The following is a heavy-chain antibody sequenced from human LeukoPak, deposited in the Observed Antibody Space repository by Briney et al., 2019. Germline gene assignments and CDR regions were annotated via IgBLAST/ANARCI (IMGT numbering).Heavy chain of an antibody. V-gene: IGHV3-30*03. CDR2: ISYDGSNK. CDR3: ATGGITMIVVVN. CDR1: GFTFSSYG. J-gene: IGHJ4*02. D-gene: IGHD3-22*01. Sequence: GGSLRLSCAASGFTFSSYGMHWVRQAPGKGLEWVAVISYDGSNKYYADSVKGRFTISRDNSKNTLYLQMNSLRAEDTAVYYCATGGITMIVVVNWGQGTLATVSS.